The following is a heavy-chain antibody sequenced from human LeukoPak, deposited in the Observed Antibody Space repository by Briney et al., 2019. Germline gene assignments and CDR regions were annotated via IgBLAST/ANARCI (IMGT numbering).Heavy chain of an antibody. J-gene: IGHJ4*02. CDR1: GDSVSSNSAA. CDR2: TYYRVKWYN. D-gene: IGHD3-10*01. CDR3: ARVGFLGHYSGSGSLWYFDY. Sequence: SQTLSLTCAISGDSVSSNSAAWNWIRQSPSSGLEWLGRTYYRVKWYNDYAVSVKSRITINTDTSQNQFSLQLNSVTPEDTAVYFCARVGFLGHYSGSGSLWYFDYCGQGTLVTVSS. V-gene: IGHV6-1*01.